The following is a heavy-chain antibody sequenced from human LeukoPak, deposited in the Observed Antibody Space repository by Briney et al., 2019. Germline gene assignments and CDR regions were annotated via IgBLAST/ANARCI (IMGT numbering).Heavy chain of an antibody. V-gene: IGHV1-2*04. D-gene: IGHD5-18*01. Sequence: ASVKVSCKDSGYTFTGYFMHWVRQAPGQGFEWMGWINPNSGGTNYAQKFQGCVTMTRDTSISTACLELSRLRSDDTAVYYCARGDKYSYGPGDWGQGTLVTVSS. CDR1: GYTFTGYF. J-gene: IGHJ4*02. CDR2: INPNSGGT. CDR3: ARGDKYSYGPGD.